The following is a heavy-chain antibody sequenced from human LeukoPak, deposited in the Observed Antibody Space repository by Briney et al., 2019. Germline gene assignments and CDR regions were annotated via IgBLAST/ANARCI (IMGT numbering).Heavy chain of an antibody. D-gene: IGHD6-6*01. CDR2: ISYDGSNK. CDR1: GFTFSSYA. J-gene: IGHJ4*02. V-gene: IGHV3-30-3*01. CDR3: ARARQAYFDY. Sequence: GGSLRLSCAASGFTFSSYAMHWVRQAPGKGLEWVAVISYDGSNKYYADSVKGRFTISRDNSKNTLYLQMNSLRAEDTAVYYCARARQAYFDYWGQGTLVTVSS.